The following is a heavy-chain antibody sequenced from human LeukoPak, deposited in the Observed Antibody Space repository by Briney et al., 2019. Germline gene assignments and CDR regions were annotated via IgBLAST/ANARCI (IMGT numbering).Heavy chain of an antibody. J-gene: IGHJ6*03. CDR2: IYHSGST. Sequence: SETLSLTCAVSGYSISSGYYWGWIRPPPGKGLEWIGSIYHSGSTYYNPSLKSRVTISVDTSKNQFSLKLSSVTAADTAVYYCARHRDSGYDYYYYYMDVWGKGTTVTVSS. D-gene: IGHD5-12*01. CDR1: GYSISSGYY. V-gene: IGHV4-38-2*01. CDR3: ARHRDSGYDYYYYYMDV.